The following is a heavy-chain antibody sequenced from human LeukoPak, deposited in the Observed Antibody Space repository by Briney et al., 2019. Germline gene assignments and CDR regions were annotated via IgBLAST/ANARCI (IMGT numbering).Heavy chain of an antibody. Sequence: ASVKVSCKASGYTFTSYDINWVRQATGQGLEWMGWMNPNSGNTGYAQKFQGRVTMTWDTSTSTAHMELSSLRSDDTAVYYCARDADPWGQGTLVTVSS. V-gene: IGHV1-8*01. CDR2: MNPNSGNT. J-gene: IGHJ5*02. CDR3: ARDADP. CDR1: GYTFTSYD.